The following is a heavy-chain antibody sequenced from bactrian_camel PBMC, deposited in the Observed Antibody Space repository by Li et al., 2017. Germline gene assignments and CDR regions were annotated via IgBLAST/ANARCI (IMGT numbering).Heavy chain of an antibody. D-gene: IGHD2*01. Sequence: HVQLVESGGGSVQIGESLRLSCAISGFIFSNSYMTWVRQAPGKGLEWVSSIYSDSDGINTYYADSVKGRFTISRDNAKIILYLQMTNLKPGDTGRYYCAADPTCTGTYPEGYWGQGTQVTVS. CDR3: AADPTCTGTYPEGY. J-gene: IGHJ4*01. CDR2: IYSDSDGINT. V-gene: IGHV3-2*01. CDR1: GFIFSNSY.